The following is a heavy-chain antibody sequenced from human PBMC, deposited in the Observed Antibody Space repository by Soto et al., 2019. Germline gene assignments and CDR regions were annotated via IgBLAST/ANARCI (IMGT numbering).Heavy chain of an antibody. CDR1: GFTFSSYA. Sequence: EVQLLESGGGLVQPGGSLSLSCAASGFTFSSYAMSWVRQAPGKGLEWDSAISGSGGSPYYAYSVKGRFTVSRDNSKNTLYLQMNSLRAEDTAVYYCAKGIAAAGENNWFDRWGQGTLVTVSS. V-gene: IGHV3-23*01. D-gene: IGHD6-13*01. CDR2: ISGSGGSP. J-gene: IGHJ5*02. CDR3: AKGIAAAGENNWFDR.